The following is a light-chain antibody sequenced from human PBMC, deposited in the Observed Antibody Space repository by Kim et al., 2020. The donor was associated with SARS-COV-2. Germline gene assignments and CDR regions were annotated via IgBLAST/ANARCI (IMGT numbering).Light chain of an antibody. CDR3: MQGTHWPYS. CDR2: KVS. V-gene: IGKV2-30*01. CDR1: QCLVYGDGKTY. Sequence: QPASFSCRASQCLVYGDGKTYLHWLQQRPGQSPRRLIYKVSNRDSGVPDRFSGSGSGTDFTLTINRVEAEDVAVYYCMQGTHWPYSFGLGTKLEI. J-gene: IGKJ2*03.